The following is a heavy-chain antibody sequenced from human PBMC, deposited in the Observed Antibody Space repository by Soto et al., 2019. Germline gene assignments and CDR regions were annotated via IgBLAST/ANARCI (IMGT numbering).Heavy chain of an antibody. CDR3: ARTLAYCGGDCYGRHNDAFDI. CDR1: GYTFTSYD. V-gene: IGHV1-8*01. D-gene: IGHD2-21*02. J-gene: IGHJ3*02. Sequence: QVQLVQSGAEVKKPGASVKVSCKASGYTFTSYDVNWVRQATGQGPEWMGWMNPNSGNTGYAQKFQGSVTMTRNTSISTAYMELSSLRSEDTAMYYCARTLAYCGGDCYGRHNDAFDIWGQGTMVTVSS. CDR2: MNPNSGNT.